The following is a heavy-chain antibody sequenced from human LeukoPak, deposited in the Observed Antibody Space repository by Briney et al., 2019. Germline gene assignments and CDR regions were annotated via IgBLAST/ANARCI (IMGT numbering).Heavy chain of an antibody. D-gene: IGHD3-22*01. CDR3: ARDRAIVVVTPDAFDI. Sequence: ASVKVSCKASGYTFTSYGISWVRQAPGQGLEWMGWISAYNGNTNYAQKLQGRVTMTTDTSTSTAYMELRSLRSDDTAVYYCARDRAIVVVTPDAFDIWGQGTMVTVPS. CDR1: GYTFTSYG. V-gene: IGHV1-18*01. CDR2: ISAYNGNT. J-gene: IGHJ3*02.